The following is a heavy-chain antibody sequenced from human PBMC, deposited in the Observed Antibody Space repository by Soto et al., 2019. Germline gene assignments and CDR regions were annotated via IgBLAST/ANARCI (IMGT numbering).Heavy chain of an antibody. D-gene: IGHD3-9*01. CDR2: INTSDGST. J-gene: IGHJ6*02. CDR1: AYPFTRYY. CDR3: ARDRVLRYFEWPHHYYYYYGMDV. Sequence: SGKISWKASAYPFTRYYVHLERQAPGQGLEWIGFINTSDGSTSYPQKFQGRVTMTRDTSTSTVYMELSSLRSEDTAAYYCARDRVLRYFEWPHHYYYYYGMDVSGQGTTVTVSS. V-gene: IGHV1-46*01.